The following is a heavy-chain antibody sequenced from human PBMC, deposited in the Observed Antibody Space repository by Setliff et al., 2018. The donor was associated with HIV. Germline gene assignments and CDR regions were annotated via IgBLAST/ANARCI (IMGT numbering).Heavy chain of an antibody. D-gene: IGHD5-12*01. J-gene: IGHJ4*02. Sequence: SETLSLTCTVSGGSISSSSFYWGWIRQPPGKGLEWIGSIYYSGSTYYNPSLKSRVTVSVDTSKNQFSLKLSSVTAADTAVYYCAIDGAGGWLRPMPDYWGQGALVTVSS. V-gene: IGHV4-39*07. CDR1: GGSISSSSFY. CDR3: AIDGAGGWLRPMPDY. CDR2: IYYSGST.